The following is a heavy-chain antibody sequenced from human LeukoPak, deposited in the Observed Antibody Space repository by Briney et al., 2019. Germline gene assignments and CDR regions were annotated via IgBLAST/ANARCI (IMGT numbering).Heavy chain of an antibody. CDR3: AKDRWFGESCLDY. CDR2: ISYDGSNK. D-gene: IGHD3-10*01. J-gene: IGHJ4*02. CDR1: GFTFSSYG. Sequence: GGSLRLSCAASGFTFSSYGMHWVRQAPGKGLEWVAVISYDGSNKYYADSVKGRFTISRDNSKNTLYLQMNSLRAEDTAVHYCAKDRWFGESCLDYWGQGTLVTVSS. V-gene: IGHV3-30*18.